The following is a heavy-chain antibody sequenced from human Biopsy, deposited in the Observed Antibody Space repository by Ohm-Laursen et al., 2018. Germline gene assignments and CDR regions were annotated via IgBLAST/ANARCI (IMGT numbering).Heavy chain of an antibody. V-gene: IGHV4-34*01. J-gene: IGHJ6*02. CDR3: VRGVDYYDPYHYYALDV. CDR1: GESFNGYY. D-gene: IGHD3-22*01. CDR2: INHSGKT. Sequence: GTLSLTWAVYGESFNGYYWSWIRQTPGKGLEWIGEINHSGKTNYNPSLKSRVTISVDTSKNQFSLKVRSVTAADTAVYYCVRGVDYYDPYHYYALDVWGQGTTVTVSS.